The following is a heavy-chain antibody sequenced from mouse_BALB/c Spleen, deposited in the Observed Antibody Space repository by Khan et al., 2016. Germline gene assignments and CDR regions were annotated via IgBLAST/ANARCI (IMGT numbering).Heavy chain of an antibody. J-gene: IGHJ4*01. Sequence: QVQLKQSGPGLVAPSQSLSITCTVSGFSLIAYGVNWARQPPGKSLEWLGMIWGDGTTDYNSALKSRLNITKDNSKSQVFLKMNSLQTDDTARYYCARDGWGYYAMDYWGQGTSVTVSS. CDR3: ARDGWGYYAMDY. CDR2: IWGDGTT. CDR1: GFSLIAYG. D-gene: IGHD2-2*01. V-gene: IGHV2-6-7*01.